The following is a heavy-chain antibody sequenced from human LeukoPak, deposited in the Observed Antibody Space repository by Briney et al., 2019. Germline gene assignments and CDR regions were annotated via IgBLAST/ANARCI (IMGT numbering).Heavy chain of an antibody. CDR1: GGSISSYY. CDR3: ASSYGSGSQRWYYFDY. D-gene: IGHD3-10*01. CDR2: IYYSGST. J-gene: IGHJ4*02. V-gene: IGHV4-59*01. Sequence: SETLSLTCTVSGGSISSYYWSWIRQPPGKGLEWIGYIYYSGSTNYNPSLKSRVIISVDTSKNQFSLKLSSVTAADTAVYYCASSYGSGSQRWYYFDYWGQGTLVTVSS.